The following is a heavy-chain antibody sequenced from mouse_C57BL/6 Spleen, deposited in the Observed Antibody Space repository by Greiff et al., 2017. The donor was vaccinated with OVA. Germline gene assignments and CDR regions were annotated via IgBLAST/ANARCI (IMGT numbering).Heavy chain of an antibody. V-gene: IGHV14-4*01. CDR3: TQHGYLFGY. D-gene: IGHD2-2*01. CDR2: IDPENGDT. Sequence: EVKLVESGAELVRPGASVKLSCTASGFNIKDDYMHWVQQRPEQGLEWIGCIDPENGDTEYASKFQGKATITADTSSNTAYLQLSSLTSDDTAVYYCTQHGYLFGYWGQGTTLTVSS. J-gene: IGHJ2*01. CDR1: GFNIKDDY.